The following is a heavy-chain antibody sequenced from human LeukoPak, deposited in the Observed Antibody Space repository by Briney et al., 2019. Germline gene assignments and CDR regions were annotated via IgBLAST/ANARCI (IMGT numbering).Heavy chain of an antibody. V-gene: IGHV3-74*01. CDR1: GFTFSSYW. Sequence: GGSLRLPCAASGFTFSSYWMHWVRQPRGKGLVWVSRIISDGSSTNYADSVKGRFTISRDNARNTLYLQMNSLRAEDTAVYYCAREDVDIAVAASGPFDIWGQGTMVTVSS. CDR3: AREDVDIAVAASGPFDI. J-gene: IGHJ3*02. CDR2: IISDGSST. D-gene: IGHD6-19*01.